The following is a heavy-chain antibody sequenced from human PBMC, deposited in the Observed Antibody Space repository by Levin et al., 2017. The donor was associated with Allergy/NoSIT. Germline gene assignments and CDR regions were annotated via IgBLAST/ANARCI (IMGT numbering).Heavy chain of an antibody. D-gene: IGHD6-13*01. CDR2: TSNDGSNK. V-gene: IGHV3-30*18. CDR1: GFTFSSYG. J-gene: IGHJ6*02. Sequence: TGGSLRLSCAASGFTFSSYGMHWVRQAPGKGLEWVAVTSNDGSNKYYTDSVKGRFTISRDNSKNTLYLQMNSLRAEDTAVYYCAKDHGASSWTDYYYYGMDVWGQGTTVTVSS. CDR3: AKDHGASSWTDYYYYGMDV.